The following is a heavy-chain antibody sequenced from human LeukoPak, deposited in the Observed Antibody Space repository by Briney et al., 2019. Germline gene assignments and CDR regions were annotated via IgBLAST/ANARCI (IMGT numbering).Heavy chain of an antibody. D-gene: IGHD5-12*01. Sequence: GGSLRLSCAASGFTFSDYYMSWIRQAPGKGLEWVSYISSSGSTIYYADSVKGRFTISRDNAKNSLYLQMNSLRAEDTAVYYCASYSGYDWDYYYYGMDVWGQGTTVTVSS. CDR2: ISSSGSTI. CDR3: ASYSGYDWDYYYYGMDV. J-gene: IGHJ6*02. V-gene: IGHV3-11*01. CDR1: GFTFSDYY.